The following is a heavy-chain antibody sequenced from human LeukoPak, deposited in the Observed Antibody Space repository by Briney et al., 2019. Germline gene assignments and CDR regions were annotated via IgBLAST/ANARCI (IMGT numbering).Heavy chain of an antibody. CDR2: ISAYNGNT. J-gene: IGHJ3*01. CDR3: ARVIYGDYGDDVYET. Sequence: ASVKVSCKASGYTFTTYGIVWVRQAPGQGLEWMGWISAYNGNTNYAQKLQGRFTMTTDTSTSTAYMELNSLRSDDTAVYYCARVIYGDYGDDVYETWGQGTMVTVSS. CDR1: GYTFTTYG. V-gene: IGHV1-18*01. D-gene: IGHD4-17*01.